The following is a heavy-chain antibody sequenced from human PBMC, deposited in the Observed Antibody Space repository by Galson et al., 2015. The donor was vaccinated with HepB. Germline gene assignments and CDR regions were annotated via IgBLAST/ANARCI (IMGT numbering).Heavy chain of an antibody. V-gene: IGHV3-33*01. J-gene: IGHJ3*02. CDR3: AREGPQTGTFSFDI. Sequence: SLRLSCAASGFTFSDYGMHWVRQAPGKGLEWAASIWWDGTHDSYADSVKGRFTVSRDNSKNTVHLEMNGLRLEDTAVYYCAREGPQTGTFSFDIWGQGTMVTVSS. CDR2: IWWDGTHD. D-gene: IGHD3-9*01. CDR1: GFTFSDYG.